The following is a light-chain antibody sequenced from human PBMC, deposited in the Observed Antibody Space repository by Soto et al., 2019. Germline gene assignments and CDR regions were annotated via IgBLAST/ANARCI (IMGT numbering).Light chain of an antibody. J-gene: IGKJ3*01. CDR2: GAS. CDR3: QQYGTSPFT. Sequence: EIVLTQSPGTLSLSPGERATLSCRASQSVSSNYLTWYQQKPGQAPRLLIYGASSRATGIADRFSGSGSGTGFTLTISRLEPEDFAVYYCQQYGTSPFTFGPGTKVDIK. CDR1: QSVSSNY. V-gene: IGKV3-20*01.